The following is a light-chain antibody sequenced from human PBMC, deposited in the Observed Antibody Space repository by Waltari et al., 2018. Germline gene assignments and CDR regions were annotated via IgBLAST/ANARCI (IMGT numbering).Light chain of an antibody. J-gene: IGLJ2*01. V-gene: IGLV1-44*01. CDR2: RSD. CDR1: SSNIGRNS. Sequence: QSLLTQPPSISGAPGQRVTISCSGGSSNIGRNSFNLSAQVPGTTPKLLMYRSDQRPSGVSDRFSGSKSGTSASLAITGLLSADEADYICATWDDSLNAWIFGGGTRLTVL. CDR3: ATWDDSLNAWI.